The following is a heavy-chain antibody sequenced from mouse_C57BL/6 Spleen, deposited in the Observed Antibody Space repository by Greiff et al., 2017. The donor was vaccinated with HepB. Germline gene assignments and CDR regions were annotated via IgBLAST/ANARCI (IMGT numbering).Heavy chain of an antibody. V-gene: IGHV1-52*01. Sequence: QVQLQQPGAELVRPGSSVKLSCKASGYTFTGYWMHWVKQRPIQGLEWIGNIDPADSETHYNQKFKDKATLTVDKSSSTAYMQLSSLTSEDSSVYYCARRAQATWYACWGKGAPVTV. J-gene: IGHJ3*01. D-gene: IGHD3-2*02. CDR1: GYTFTGYW. CDR3: ARRAQATWYAC. CDR2: IDPADSET.